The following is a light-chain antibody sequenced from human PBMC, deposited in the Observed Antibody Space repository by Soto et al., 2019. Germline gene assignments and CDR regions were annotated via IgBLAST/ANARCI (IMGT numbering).Light chain of an antibody. J-gene: IGKJ1*01. CDR1: QSVLHSSNNKNF. Sequence: IVRTQSVDSLAVSLGERATINCKSSQSVLHSSNNKNFLSWYQQKPGQPPKLLIYGASTRESGVPDRFSGSGSGTDFALTISSLQAEDVAVYYCQPYYSFPPTSGQGTKVDIK. V-gene: IGKV4-1*01. CDR2: GAS. CDR3: QPYYSFPPT.